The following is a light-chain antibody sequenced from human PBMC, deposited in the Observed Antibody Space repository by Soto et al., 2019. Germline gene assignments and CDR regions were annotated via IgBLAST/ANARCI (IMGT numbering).Light chain of an antibody. V-gene: IGLV2-14*03. J-gene: IGLJ1*01. CDR2: DVT. Sequence: QSVLTQPASVSGSPGQSIAISCTGTSSDVGGYNYVSWYQQHPAKAPKLMIYDVTTRPSGVSNRSSGSKSGNTAALTISGLQAEDEADYYCSSYASDTTGVFGTGTKLTVL. CDR3: SSYASDTTGV. CDR1: SSDVGGYNY.